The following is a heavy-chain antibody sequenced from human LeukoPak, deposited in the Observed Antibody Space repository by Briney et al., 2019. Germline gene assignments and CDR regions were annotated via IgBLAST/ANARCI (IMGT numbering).Heavy chain of an antibody. D-gene: IGHD2-15*01. Sequence: QPGGSLRLSCAASGFTFSSFEMKWFRQAPGKGLKWVSYITSSSATIYYADSVKVRFTIARNNAKHELYLQMNSLRAEDTAVYYCARDYIVVADDAFDMWGQGTMDTVSS. CDR1: GFTFSSFE. CDR3: ARDYIVVADDAFDM. J-gene: IGHJ3*02. CDR2: ITSSSATI. V-gene: IGHV3-48*03.